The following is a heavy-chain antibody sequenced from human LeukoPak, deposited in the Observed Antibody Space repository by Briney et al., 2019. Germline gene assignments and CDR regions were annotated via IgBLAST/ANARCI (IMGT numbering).Heavy chain of an antibody. D-gene: IGHD5-12*01. V-gene: IGHV3-30*18. Sequence: QPGGSLRLSCAASGFTFSSYGMQWFRQAPDKGLEWVAAISNDGSNKYYADSVKGRFTISRDNSKNTLYLQMNSLRVEDTAVYYCAKVDIVGTIDAGRLVDSWGQGTLVTVSP. CDR3: AKVDIVGTIDAGRLVDS. CDR2: ISNDGSNK. J-gene: IGHJ4*02. CDR1: GFTFSSYG.